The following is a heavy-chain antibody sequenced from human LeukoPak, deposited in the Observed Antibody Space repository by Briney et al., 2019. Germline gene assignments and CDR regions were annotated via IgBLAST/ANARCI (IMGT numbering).Heavy chain of an antibody. CDR1: GFTFSGSA. V-gene: IGHV3-73*01. Sequence: GGSLRLSCAASGFTFSGSALHWVRQASGKGLEWVGRIRSTANGYATAYAASVKGRFTISRDDSKNTAYLQMDSLKTEDTAVYYCAKDQAPYYYDSSGLGYWGQGTLVTVSS. CDR3: AKDQAPYYYDSSGLGY. D-gene: IGHD3-22*01. J-gene: IGHJ4*02. CDR2: IRSTANGYAT.